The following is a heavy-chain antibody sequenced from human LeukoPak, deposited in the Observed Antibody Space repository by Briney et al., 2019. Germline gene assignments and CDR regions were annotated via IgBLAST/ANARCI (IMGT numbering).Heavy chain of an antibody. CDR1: GYTFTSYG. V-gene: IGHV1-18*01. Sequence: ASVKVSCTASGYTFTSYGISWVRQAPRQRLEWMGWSSAYNGNTNYAQKLQGRLTMTTDTSTSTAYMELRSLRSDDTAVYYCAREGDTAMANYYYYGMDVWGQGTTVTVSS. CDR3: AREGDTAMANYYYYGMDV. J-gene: IGHJ6*02. CDR2: SSAYNGNT. D-gene: IGHD5-18*01.